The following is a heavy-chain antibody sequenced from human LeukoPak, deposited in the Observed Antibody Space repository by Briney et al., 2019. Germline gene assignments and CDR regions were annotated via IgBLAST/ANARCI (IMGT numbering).Heavy chain of an antibody. J-gene: IGHJ5*02. D-gene: IGHD3-3*01. CDR3: ARVYYDFWSGSNWFDP. CDR2: IYYSGST. CDR1: GGSISSYY. Sequence: SETLSLXCTVSGGSISSYYWSWIRQPPGKGLEWIGYIYYSGSTNYNPSLKSRVTISVDTSKNQFSLKLSSVTAADTAVYYCARVYYDFWSGSNWFDPWGQGTLVTVSS. V-gene: IGHV4-59*01.